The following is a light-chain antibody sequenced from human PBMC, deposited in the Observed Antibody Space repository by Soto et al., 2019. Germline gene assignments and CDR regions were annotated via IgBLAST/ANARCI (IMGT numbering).Light chain of an antibody. CDR1: QSIKC. Sequence: DIQLTQSPSTLSASVGDRVTITCRASQSIKCLAWYQQKPGKATNLLIYQASILESGVPSRFSGGGSGTEFSRTISNLQPDDFATYDCQHYNSYPYTSGKGTKLESK. CDR3: QHYNSYPYT. CDR2: QAS. V-gene: IGKV1-5*03. J-gene: IGKJ2*01.